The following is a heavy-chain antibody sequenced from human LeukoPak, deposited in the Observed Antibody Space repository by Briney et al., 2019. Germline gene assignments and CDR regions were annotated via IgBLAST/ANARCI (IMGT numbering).Heavy chain of an antibody. J-gene: IGHJ3*02. CDR3: ARDSSRVVGATTEAFDI. CDR2: ISHDGRNK. V-gene: IGHV3-30*04. Sequence: QPGRSLRLSCAASGFTFSSYGMHWVRQAPGKGLESVAFISHDGRNKYHADPVKGRFTISRDNSKNTVSLQMESLRPEDTAVYYCARDSSRVVGATTEAFDIWGQGTMVTVSS. D-gene: IGHD1-26*01. CDR1: GFTFSSYG.